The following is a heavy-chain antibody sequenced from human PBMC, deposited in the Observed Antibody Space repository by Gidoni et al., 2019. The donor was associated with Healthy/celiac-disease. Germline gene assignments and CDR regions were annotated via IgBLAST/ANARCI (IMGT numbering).Heavy chain of an antibody. D-gene: IGHD2-8*01. Sequence: QVQLQESGPGLVKPSETLSLTCTVSGGSISSYYWSWIRQPPGKGLEWIGYIYYSGSTNYNPSLKSRVTISVDTSKNQFSLKLSSVTAADTAVYDCARHQPLQYCTNGVCGEDAFDIWGQGTMVTVSS. V-gene: IGHV4-59*08. CDR2: IYYSGST. J-gene: IGHJ3*02. CDR3: ARHQPLQYCTNGVCGEDAFDI. CDR1: GGSISSYY.